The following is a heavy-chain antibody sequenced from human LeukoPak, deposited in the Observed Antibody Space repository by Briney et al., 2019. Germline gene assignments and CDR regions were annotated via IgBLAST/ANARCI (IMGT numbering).Heavy chain of an antibody. CDR2: IYTSGST. CDR3: ARAPMVRGVITVDY. Sequence: PSETLSLTCTVSGGSFSSYYWSWIRQPAGKGLEWIGRIYTSGSTNYNPSLKSRVTMSVDTSKNQFSLKLSSVTAADTAVYYCARAPMVRGVITVDYWGQGTLVTVSS. J-gene: IGHJ4*02. CDR1: GGSFSSYY. V-gene: IGHV4-4*07. D-gene: IGHD3-10*01.